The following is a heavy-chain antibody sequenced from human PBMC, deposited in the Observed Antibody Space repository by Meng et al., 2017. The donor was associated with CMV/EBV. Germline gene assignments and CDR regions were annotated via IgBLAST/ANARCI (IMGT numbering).Heavy chain of an antibody. J-gene: IGHJ6*02. V-gene: IGHV1-2*02. Sequence: ASVKVSCKASGYAFTDYFIHWVRQAPGQGLEWMGWINPKTGGTNYAQNFQGRVTMTRDTSISTAYMELRRLRSDDTAVYYCARVDVTIFGVVIGDGMDVWGQGTTVPFSS. D-gene: IGHD3-3*01. CDR3: ARVDVTIFGVVIGDGMDV. CDR2: INPKTGGT. CDR1: GYAFTDYF.